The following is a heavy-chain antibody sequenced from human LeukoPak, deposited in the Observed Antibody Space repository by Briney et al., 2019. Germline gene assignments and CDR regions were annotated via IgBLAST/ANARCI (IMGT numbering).Heavy chain of an antibody. J-gene: IGHJ4*02. CDR3: ARRIDDSELFDY. CDR2: IYPGDSDT. D-gene: IGHD3-22*01. CDR1: GYSFTTYW. Sequence: GESLNISCKTSGYSFTTYWIAWVRQMPGKGLEWMGIIYPGDSDTRYSPSFQGQVTISADKSISTAYLQWSGLKASDTAMYYCARRIDDSELFDYWGQGTLVTVSS. V-gene: IGHV5-51*01.